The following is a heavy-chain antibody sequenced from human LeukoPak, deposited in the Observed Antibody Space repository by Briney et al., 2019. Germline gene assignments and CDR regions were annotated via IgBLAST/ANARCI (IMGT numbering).Heavy chain of an antibody. J-gene: IGHJ4*02. Sequence: PEGSLRLSCAASGFTFSSYWVNWVRQTPKKGLEWVANINQDASTTYYVDSVKGRFTISRDNAKNSVYLQLNSLRAEDTAVYHCAIQSTVTTNFEYWGQGTLVTVSS. V-gene: IGHV3-7*01. CDR1: GFTFSSYW. CDR3: AIQSTVTTNFEY. CDR2: INQDASTT. D-gene: IGHD4-17*01.